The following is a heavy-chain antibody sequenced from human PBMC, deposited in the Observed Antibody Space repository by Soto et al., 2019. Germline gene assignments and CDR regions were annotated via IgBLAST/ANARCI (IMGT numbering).Heavy chain of an antibody. Sequence: PSETLSLTCAVSGGSISSSNCWSWVRQPPGKGLEWIGEIYHSGSTNYNPSLKSRVTVSVDKSKNQFSLKLSSVTAADTAVYYCARNRQLWSWPYYFDYWGQGTLVTVSS. CDR2: IYHSGST. D-gene: IGHD5-18*01. V-gene: IGHV4-4*02. J-gene: IGHJ4*02. CDR1: GGSISSSNC. CDR3: ARNRQLWSWPYYFDY.